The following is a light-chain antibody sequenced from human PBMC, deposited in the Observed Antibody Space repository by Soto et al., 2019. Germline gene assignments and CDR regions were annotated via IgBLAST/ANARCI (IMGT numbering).Light chain of an antibody. V-gene: IGKV3-20*01. CDR1: HSVNGNY. Sequence: EIVLTQSPGTLSLSPGEGATLSCRASHSVNGNYLAWYQQKPGLAPRLLIYAASTRASGIPDRFNGSGSGTDVSLTITRLEPEDFAVYSCQQYGSSPLTFGGGTKVEIK. CDR3: QQYGSSPLT. J-gene: IGKJ4*01. CDR2: AAS.